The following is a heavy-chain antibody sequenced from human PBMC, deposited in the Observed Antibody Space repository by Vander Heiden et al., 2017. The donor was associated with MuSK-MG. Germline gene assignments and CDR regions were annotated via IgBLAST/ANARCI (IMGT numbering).Heavy chain of an antibody. D-gene: IGHD5-12*01. CDR3: ARHGRWLNTSFDS. V-gene: IGHV4-39*01. CDR2: LFYSGST. J-gene: IGHJ4*02. Sequence: QLQLQESGPGLVKPSETLSLTCTVSGGSISSSSYYWGWIRQPPGKGLEWIGSLFYSGSTNSTRSLKGRVTKSVATSKTQSSLKLSSVTAEDPAVYYCARHGRWLNTSFDSWGQETLVTVSS. CDR1: GGSISSSSYY.